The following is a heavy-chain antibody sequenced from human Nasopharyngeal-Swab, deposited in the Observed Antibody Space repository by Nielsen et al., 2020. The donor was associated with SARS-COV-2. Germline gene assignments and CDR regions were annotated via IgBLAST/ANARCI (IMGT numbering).Heavy chain of an antibody. J-gene: IGHJ3*02. Sequence: WFRQPPGKGLEWIGYIYYSGSTYYNPSLKSRVTISVDTSKNQSSLKLSSVTAADTAVYYCARAAITMIVVVSAFDIWGQGTMVTVSS. CDR2: IYYSGST. D-gene: IGHD3-22*01. V-gene: IGHV4-31*02. CDR3: ARAAITMIVVVSAFDI.